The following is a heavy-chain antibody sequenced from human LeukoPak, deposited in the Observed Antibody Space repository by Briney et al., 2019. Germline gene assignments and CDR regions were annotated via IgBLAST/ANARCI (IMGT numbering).Heavy chain of an antibody. D-gene: IGHD6-13*01. J-gene: IGHJ5*02. CDR1: GYTFTSYA. Sequence: ASVKLSCKASGYTFTSYAKNWVRHAPGQGLGLTGWINTNTGNPTYAHAFTGRFGFTLDTSVSTAYLQIRSLKAEDTAVYYCTTYIAAAGTRWFDPWGEGTLVTVSS. CDR3: TTYIAAAGTRWFDP. V-gene: IGHV7-4-1*01. CDR2: INTNTGNP.